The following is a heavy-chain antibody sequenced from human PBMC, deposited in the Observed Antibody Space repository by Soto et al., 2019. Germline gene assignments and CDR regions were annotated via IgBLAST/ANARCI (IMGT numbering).Heavy chain of an antibody. CDR1: GINFNDYC. D-gene: IGHD1-1*01. V-gene: IGHV3-7*03. CDR3: ESENWYVFEH. J-gene: IGHJ4*02. CDR2: INEDGSSK. Sequence: XGSLRISGAASGINFNDYCMSWVRQAPGKGLEWVANINEDGSSKYYVDSVKGRFTISRDNAKNSLYLQMNSLRAEDTALYYCESENWYVFEHWGQGTPVTVS.